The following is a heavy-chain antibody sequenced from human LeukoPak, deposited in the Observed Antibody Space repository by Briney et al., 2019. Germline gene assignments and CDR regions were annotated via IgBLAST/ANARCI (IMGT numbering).Heavy chain of an antibody. CDR1: GFTFSSYW. D-gene: IGHD6-6*01. CDR3: ARGYSSSYRIDY. Sequence: GGSLRLSCAASGFTFSSYWMHWVRQAPGKGLVWVSRINTDGSSTTYADSVKGRFTISRDNAKNTLYLQMNSLSAEDTAVYYCARGYSSSYRIDYWGQGTLITVSS. J-gene: IGHJ4*02. V-gene: IGHV3-74*01. CDR2: INTDGSST.